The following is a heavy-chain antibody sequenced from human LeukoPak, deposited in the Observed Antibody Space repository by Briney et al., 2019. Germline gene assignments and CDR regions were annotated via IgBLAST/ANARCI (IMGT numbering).Heavy chain of an antibody. J-gene: IGHJ1*01. CDR2: INHSGST. D-gene: IGHD6-13*01. V-gene: IGHV4-34*01. CDR1: GGSFSGYY. Sequence: SETLSLTCAVYGGSFSGYYWSWIRQPPGKGLEWIGEINHSGSTNYNPSLKSRVTISVDTSKNQFSLKLSSVTAADTAVYYCARAAGYSSSWRGLQHWCQGTLVTVSS. CDR3: ARAAGYSSSWRGLQH.